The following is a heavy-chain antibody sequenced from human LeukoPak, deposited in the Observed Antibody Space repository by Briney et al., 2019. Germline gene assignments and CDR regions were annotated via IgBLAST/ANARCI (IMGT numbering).Heavy chain of an antibody. J-gene: IGHJ3*02. CDR2: IVVASGIT. CDR1: GFTFSSSA. Sequence: SVTVSCKASGFTFSSSAVQRVRQARGQRLEWIGWIVVASGITNYAQKFQERVTITRDRSTSTVYMELRSLRSEETAVYYCAAKHSFYDSFGYPPDAFDIWGQGTMVTVSS. CDR3: AAKHSFYDSFGYPPDAFDI. V-gene: IGHV1-58*01. D-gene: IGHD3-22*01.